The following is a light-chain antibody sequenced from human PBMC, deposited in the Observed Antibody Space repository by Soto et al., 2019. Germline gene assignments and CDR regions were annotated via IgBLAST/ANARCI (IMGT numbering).Light chain of an antibody. Sequence: QSALTQPASVSGSPGQWITISCTGTSSDVGGYNYVSWYQQHPGKAPKLMIYDVSNRPSGVSNRFSGSKSDNTASLTISGLQAEDEADYYCSSYTSSSTRVFGTGTKVTVL. V-gene: IGLV2-14*01. CDR2: DVS. J-gene: IGLJ1*01. CDR1: SSDVGGYNY. CDR3: SSYTSSSTRV.